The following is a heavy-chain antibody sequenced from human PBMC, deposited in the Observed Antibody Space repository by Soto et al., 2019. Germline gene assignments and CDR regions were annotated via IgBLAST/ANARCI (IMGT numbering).Heavy chain of an antibody. D-gene: IGHD3-22*01. V-gene: IGHV3-21*01. CDR3: ARVVDYCDPYYYYGMDV. J-gene: IGHJ6*02. CDR2: ISCSSSYI. CDR1: GFTFSSYS. Sequence: GGSLRLSCATSGFTFSSYSMNWVRQAPGKGLEWVSSISCSSSYIYYADSVKGRFTISRDNAKNSLYLQMNSLRAEDTAVYYCARVVDYCDPYYYYGMDVWGQGTTVTVSS.